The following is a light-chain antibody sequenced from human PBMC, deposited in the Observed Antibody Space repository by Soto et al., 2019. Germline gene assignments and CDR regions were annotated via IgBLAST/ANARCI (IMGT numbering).Light chain of an antibody. V-gene: IGLV2-14*01. CDR2: EVS. Sequence: QSALAQPASVSGSPGQSITISCTGTSSDVGGYNYVSWYQQHPGKAPKLMIYEVSNRPSGVSNRFSGSKSGNTASLTISGLQAEDEADYYCSSYTSSTTHYVFGTWPKVTVL. CDR3: SSYTSSTTHYV. CDR1: SSDVGGYNY. J-gene: IGLJ1*01.